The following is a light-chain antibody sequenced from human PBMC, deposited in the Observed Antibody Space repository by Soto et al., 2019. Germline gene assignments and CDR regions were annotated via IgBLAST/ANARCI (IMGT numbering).Light chain of an antibody. CDR3: LQDYNYPRT. J-gene: IGKJ1*01. CDR1: QGIRND. Sequence: AIQMTQSPSSLSASVLYRVTITCRASQGIRNDLGWYQQKPGKAPKLLIYAASSLQSGVPSRFIGIGSVTDFTLTISSLQPEDFATYYCLQDYNYPRTFGQGTQVE. V-gene: IGKV1-6*01. CDR2: AAS.